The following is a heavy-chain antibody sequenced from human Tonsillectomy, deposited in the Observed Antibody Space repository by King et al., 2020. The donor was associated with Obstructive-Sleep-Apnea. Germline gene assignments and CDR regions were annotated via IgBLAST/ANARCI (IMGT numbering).Heavy chain of an antibody. D-gene: IGHD3-10*01. V-gene: IGHV3-30-3*01. CDR2: ISYDGSNK. J-gene: IGHJ4*02. Sequence: VQLVESGGGVVQPGRSLRLSCAASGFTFSSYALHWVRQAPGKGLEWVAVISYDGSNKYYADSVKGRFTISRDNSKNTLYLQMNSLRAEDTAVYYFASYGSGSSNVPVDYWGQGTLVTVSS. CDR1: GFTFSSYA. CDR3: ASYGSGSSNVPVDY.